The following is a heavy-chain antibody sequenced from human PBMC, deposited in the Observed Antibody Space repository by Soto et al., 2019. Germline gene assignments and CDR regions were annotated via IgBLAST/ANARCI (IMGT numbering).Heavy chain of an antibody. J-gene: IGHJ4*02. D-gene: IGHD7-27*01. V-gene: IGHV3-30*18. CDR2: ISYDGSNK. CDR1: GFTFSSYS. CDR3: AKDLSGELDY. Sequence: LRLSCAASGFTFSSYSMNWVRQAPGKGLEWVAVISYDGSNKYYADSVKGRFTISRDNSKNTLYLQMNSLRAEDTAVYYCAKDLSGELDYWGQGTLVTVSS.